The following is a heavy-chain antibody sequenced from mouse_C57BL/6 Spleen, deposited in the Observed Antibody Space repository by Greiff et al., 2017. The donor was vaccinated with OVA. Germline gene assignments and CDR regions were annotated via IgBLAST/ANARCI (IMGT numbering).Heavy chain of an antibody. CDR2: IYPGDGDT. J-gene: IGHJ2*01. V-gene: IGHV1-82*01. Sequence: VQLQESGPELVKPGASVKISCKASGYAFSSSWMNWVKQRPGKGLEWIGRIYPGDGDTNYNGKFKGKATLTADKSSSTAYMQLSSLTSEDSAVYFCAREDSNLLFDGWGKGTTLTVSS. CDR1: GYAFSSSW. CDR3: AREDSNLLFDG. D-gene: IGHD2-5*01.